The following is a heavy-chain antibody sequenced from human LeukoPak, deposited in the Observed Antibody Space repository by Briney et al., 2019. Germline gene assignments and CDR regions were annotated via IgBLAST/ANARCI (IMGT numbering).Heavy chain of an antibody. CDR2: INPNSGGT. D-gene: IGHD2-2*01. CDR1: GYTFTGYY. CDR3: AILNIVVVPAAPYYYGMDV. Sequence: ASVKVSCKASGYTFTGYYMHWVRQAPGQGLEWMGWINPNSGGTNYAQKFQGRVTMTRDTSISTAYMELSRLRSDDTAVYYCAILNIVVVPAAPYYYGMDVWGQGTTVTVSS. V-gene: IGHV1-2*02. J-gene: IGHJ6*02.